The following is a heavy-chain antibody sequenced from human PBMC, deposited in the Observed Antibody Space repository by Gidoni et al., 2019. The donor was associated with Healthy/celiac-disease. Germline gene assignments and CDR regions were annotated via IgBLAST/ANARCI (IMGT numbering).Heavy chain of an antibody. D-gene: IGHD3-22*01. J-gene: IGHJ3*02. V-gene: IGHV5-51*01. CDR2: IYPGDSDT. CDR3: ARRHDSSGYYGAEGAFDI. Sequence: DVQLVPSGAEVKKPGASPKISRKGSGYSFTSYWIRWVRQMPGKGLEWMGIIYPGDSDTRYSPSFQGQVTISADKSISTAYLQWSSLKASDTAMYYCARRHDSSGYYGAEGAFDIWGQGTMVTVSS. CDR1: GYSFTSYW.